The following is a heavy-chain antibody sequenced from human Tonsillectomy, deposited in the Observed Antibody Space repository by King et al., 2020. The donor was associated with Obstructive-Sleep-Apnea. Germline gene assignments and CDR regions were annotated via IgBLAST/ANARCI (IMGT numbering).Heavy chain of an antibody. CDR2: IYYSGTT. CDR1: GDSISSSGYY. J-gene: IGHJ4*02. CDR3: AGDVGVGPGAYFDS. D-gene: IGHD2-21*01. V-gene: IGHV4-31*03. Sequence: VQLQESGPRLVQPSQTLSLTCTVSGDSISSSGYYWTWIRQHPGTGLDWIGYIYYSGTTDYNPSLQSRVTISIDTSKKQFSLKLSSVTAADTAMYYCAGDVGVGPGAYFDSWGQGILVTVSS.